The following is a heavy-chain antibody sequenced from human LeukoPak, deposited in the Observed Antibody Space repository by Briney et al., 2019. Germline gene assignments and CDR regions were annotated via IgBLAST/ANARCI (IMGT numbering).Heavy chain of an antibody. D-gene: IGHD3-22*01. V-gene: IGHV4-39*01. J-gene: IGHJ4*02. CDR2: IYYSGST. CDR3: ARADDSSGYYYVH. CDR1: GGSISSSSYY. Sequence: PSETLSLTCTVSGGSISSSSYYWVWLRQPPGKGLEWIGSIYYSGSTYYNPSLKSRVTISVDTSKNQFSLKLSSVTAADTAVYYCARADDSSGYYYVHWGQGTLVTVSS.